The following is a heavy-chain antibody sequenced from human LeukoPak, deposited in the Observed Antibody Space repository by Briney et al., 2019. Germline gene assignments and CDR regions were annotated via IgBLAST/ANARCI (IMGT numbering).Heavy chain of an antibody. V-gene: IGHV3-21*01. CDR1: GFTFSSYS. CDR2: ISSSSSYI. CDR3: ARMDDSSGSDAFDI. Sequence: GGSLRLSCAASGFTFSSYSMNWVRQAPGKGLEWVSSISSSSSYIYYADSVKGRFTISRDNAKNSLYLQMNSLRAEDTAVYYCARMDDSSGSDAFDIWGQGTMVTVSS. D-gene: IGHD3-22*01. J-gene: IGHJ3*02.